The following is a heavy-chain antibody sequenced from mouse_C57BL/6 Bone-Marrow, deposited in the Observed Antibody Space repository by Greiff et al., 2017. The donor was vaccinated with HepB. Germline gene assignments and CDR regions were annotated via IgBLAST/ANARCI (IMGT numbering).Heavy chain of an antibody. Sequence: QVQLQQSGAELARPGASVKLSCKASGYTFTSYGISWVKQSTGQGLEWIGEIYPRSGNTYYNEKFKGKATLTADKSSSTAYMELRSLTSEDSAVYFCARLLRYLDYFDYWGQGTTLTVSS. CDR2: IYPRSGNT. CDR1: GYTFTSYG. CDR3: ARLLRYLDYFDY. J-gene: IGHJ2*01. D-gene: IGHD1-1*01. V-gene: IGHV1-81*01.